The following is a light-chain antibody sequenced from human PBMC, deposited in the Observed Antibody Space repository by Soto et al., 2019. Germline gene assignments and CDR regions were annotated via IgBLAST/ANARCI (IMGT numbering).Light chain of an antibody. CDR2: LGS. Sequence: EIVMTQSPLSLPVTPGESASITCRASQSLLHSNGYNYLDWYLQKPGQSPQLLMYLGSNRASGVPDRVSGSGSGTDFTLKISRVEAEDVGVYYCLQALQTPYTFGQGTKLEIK. V-gene: IGKV2-28*01. CDR3: LQALQTPYT. CDR1: QSLLHSNGYNY. J-gene: IGKJ2*01.